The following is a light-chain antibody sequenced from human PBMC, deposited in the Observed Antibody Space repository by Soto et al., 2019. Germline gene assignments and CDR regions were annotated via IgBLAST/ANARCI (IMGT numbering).Light chain of an antibody. CDR1: GSDVGNYVF. J-gene: IGLJ1*01. V-gene: IGLV2-14*01. CDR3: VSYTSTSTLV. Sequence: SALTQPASVSGSPGQSITISCTGTGSDVGNYVFVSWYQQYPGKAPKLIIFEVSNRPSGVSDRFSGSKSGSTASLSISGLQSEDEADYYCVSYTSTSTLVFGTGTKLTVL. CDR2: EVS.